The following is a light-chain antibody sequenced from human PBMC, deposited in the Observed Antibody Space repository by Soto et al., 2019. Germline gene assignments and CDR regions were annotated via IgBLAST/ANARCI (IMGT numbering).Light chain of an antibody. V-gene: IGLV2-14*01. J-gene: IGLJ1*01. CDR3: NSYTSSSTYV. CDR1: SSDVGGYNY. CDR2: DVS. Sequence: QSVLTQPASVSGSPGQSITISCTGTSSDVGGYNYVSWYQQRPGKAPKLMIYDVSNRPSGVSNRFSGSKSGNTASLTISGLQAEDEADYYCNSYTSSSTYVFGTGTKGTVL.